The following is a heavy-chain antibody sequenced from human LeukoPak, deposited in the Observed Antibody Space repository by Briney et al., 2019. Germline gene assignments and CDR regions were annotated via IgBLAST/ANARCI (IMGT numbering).Heavy chain of an antibody. CDR2: ISSSGSNI. CDR3: ARDAPFYSSSWPSYYYYGMDV. Sequence: GGSLRLSCAASGFTFSDNYMSWIRQAPEKGREGVSYISSSGSNIYYADSVKGRFTISGDNAKNSLYLQMNSLRAEDTAVYYCARDAPFYSSSWPSYYYYGMDVWGQGTTVTVSS. V-gene: IGHV3-11*01. CDR1: GFTFSDNY. J-gene: IGHJ6*02. D-gene: IGHD6-13*01.